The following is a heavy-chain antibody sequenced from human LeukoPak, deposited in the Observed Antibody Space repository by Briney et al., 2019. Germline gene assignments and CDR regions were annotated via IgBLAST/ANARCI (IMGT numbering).Heavy chain of an antibody. Sequence: ASVEVSCKASGYTFTGYYMHWVRQAPGQGLEWMGWINPNSGGTNYAQKFQGRVTMTRDTSISTAYMELSRLRSDDTAVYYCARDDGYGDNWFDPWGQGTLVTVSS. CDR3: ARDDGYGDNWFDP. J-gene: IGHJ5*02. D-gene: IGHD3-10*01. CDR2: INPNSGGT. V-gene: IGHV1-2*02. CDR1: GYTFTGYY.